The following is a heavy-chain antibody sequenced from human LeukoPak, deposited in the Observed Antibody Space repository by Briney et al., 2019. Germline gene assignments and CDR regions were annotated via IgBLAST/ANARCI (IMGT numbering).Heavy chain of an antibody. CDR1: GYTFTSYA. J-gene: IGHJ4*02. D-gene: IGHD4-17*01. Sequence: ASVKVSCKASGYTFTSYAMNWVRQAPGQGLEWMGWINTNTGNPTYAQGFTGRFVFSLDTSVSTAYLQISSLKAEDTAVYYCARDPRPAYGDYFGHYFDYWGQGTLVTVSS. CDR2: INTNTGNP. V-gene: IGHV7-4-1*02. CDR3: ARDPRPAYGDYFGHYFDY.